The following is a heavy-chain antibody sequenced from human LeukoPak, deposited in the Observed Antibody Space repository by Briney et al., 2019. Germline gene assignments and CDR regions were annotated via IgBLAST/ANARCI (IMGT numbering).Heavy chain of an antibody. Sequence: PGGSLRLSCAASGFTFSSYAMSWVRQAPGKGLEWVSAISGSSGSTYYADSVKGRFTISRDNSKNTLYLQMNSLRAEDTAVYYCAKFETPGYSSSWYYWGQGTLVTVSS. CDR3: AKFETPGYSSSWYY. D-gene: IGHD6-13*01. CDR2: ISGSSGST. CDR1: GFTFSSYA. J-gene: IGHJ4*02. V-gene: IGHV3-23*01.